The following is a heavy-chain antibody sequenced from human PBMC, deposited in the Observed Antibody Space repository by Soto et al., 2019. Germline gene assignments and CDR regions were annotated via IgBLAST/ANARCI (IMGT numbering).Heavy chain of an antibody. D-gene: IGHD3-9*01. J-gene: IGHJ4*02. Sequence: LRLSCAASGFTFSTYSMTWVRQAPGKGLEWLSSITGSSSTMKYADSVKGRFTISRDNAKSSVYLQMNSLRDEDTAVYYCARLRAGYFFDYWGQGTLVTVSS. CDR2: ITGSSSTM. CDR1: GFTFSTYS. V-gene: IGHV3-48*02. CDR3: ARLRAGYFFDY.